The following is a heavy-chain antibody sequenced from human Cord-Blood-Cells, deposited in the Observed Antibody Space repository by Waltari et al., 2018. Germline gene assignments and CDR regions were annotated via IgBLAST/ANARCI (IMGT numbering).Heavy chain of an antibody. D-gene: IGHD6-6*01. J-gene: IGHJ4*02. V-gene: IGHV3-7*01. Sequence: EVQLVESGGGLVQPGGSLSLSCAASGFTCSSYWMSWVRQAPGKGLEWVANIKQDGSEKYYVDSVKGRFTISRDNAKNSLYLQMNSLRAEDTAVYYCARGRSSFFDYWGQGTLVTVSS. CDR2: IKQDGSEK. CDR1: GFTCSSYW. CDR3: ARGRSSFFDY.